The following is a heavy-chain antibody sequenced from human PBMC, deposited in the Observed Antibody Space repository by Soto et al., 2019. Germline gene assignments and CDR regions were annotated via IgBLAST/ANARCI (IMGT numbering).Heavy chain of an antibody. Sequence: QVQLQESGPGLVKPSQTLSLTCTVSGGSISSGGYYWSWIRQHPGKGLEWIGYIYYSGSTYYNPSLKSRVTISVDTSKNQFSLKLSSVTAADTAVYYCARDLYYDILTGDTYGAFDIWGQGTMVTVSS. CDR3: ARDLYYDILTGDTYGAFDI. CDR2: IYYSGST. D-gene: IGHD3-9*01. CDR1: GGSISSGGYY. V-gene: IGHV4-31*03. J-gene: IGHJ3*02.